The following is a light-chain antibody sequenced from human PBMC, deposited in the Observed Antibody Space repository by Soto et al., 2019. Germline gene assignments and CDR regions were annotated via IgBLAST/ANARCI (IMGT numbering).Light chain of an antibody. CDR2: GNS. V-gene: IGLV1-40*01. J-gene: IGLJ2*01. CDR3: QSYDSSLSAVL. CDR1: SSNIGAGYG. Sequence: QSVLTQPPSVSGAPGQTVTISCTGSSSNIGAGYGVHWYQHLPGPAPKLLIYGNSNRPSGVPDRFSGSKSGTSASLAITGLQAEDEADYYCQSYDSSLSAVLFGGGTKVTVL.